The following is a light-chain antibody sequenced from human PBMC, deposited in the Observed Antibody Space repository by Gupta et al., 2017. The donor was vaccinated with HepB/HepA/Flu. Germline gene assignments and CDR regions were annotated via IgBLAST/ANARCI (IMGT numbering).Light chain of an antibody. Sequence: QSALTQPPSVSGSPGQSATISCTGTSSDIGSDNRVSWYQQSPDTAHKLIIYEVDNRPSGVPDRFSGSKAGNTASLTISGLQTEDEDDYYCSSYTTSSTYVFGSGTKVTVL. V-gene: IGLV2-18*02. CDR1: SSDIGSDNR. CDR3: SSYTTSSTYV. CDR2: EVD. J-gene: IGLJ1*01.